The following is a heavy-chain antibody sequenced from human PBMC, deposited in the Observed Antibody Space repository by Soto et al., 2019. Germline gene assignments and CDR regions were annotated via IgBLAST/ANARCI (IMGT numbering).Heavy chain of an antibody. CDR3: ARKYYDFWSGYYVGFDWFDP. V-gene: IGHV4-4*02. D-gene: IGHD3-3*01. CDR1: GGSISSSNW. J-gene: IGHJ5*02. Sequence: SETLSLTCAVSGGSISSSNWWSWVRQPPGKGLEWIGEIYHSGSTNYNPSLKSRVTISVDKSKNQFSLKLSSVTAADTAVYYCARKYYDFWSGYYVGFDWFDPWGQGTLVTVSS. CDR2: IYHSGST.